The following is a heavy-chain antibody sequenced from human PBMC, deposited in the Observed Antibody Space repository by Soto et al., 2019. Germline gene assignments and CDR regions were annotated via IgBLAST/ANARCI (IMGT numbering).Heavy chain of an antibody. CDR1: GGTFSSYT. J-gene: IGHJ6*02. V-gene: IGHV1-69*04. CDR2: IIPILGIA. CDR3: ARDFSSSWYRGYYYYGMDV. D-gene: IGHD6-13*01. Sequence: ASVKVSCKASGGTFSSYTISWVRQAPGQGLEWMGRIIPILGIANYAQKFQGRATITADESTSTAYMELSSLRSEGTAVYYCARDFSSSWYRGYYYYGMDVWGQGTTVTVS.